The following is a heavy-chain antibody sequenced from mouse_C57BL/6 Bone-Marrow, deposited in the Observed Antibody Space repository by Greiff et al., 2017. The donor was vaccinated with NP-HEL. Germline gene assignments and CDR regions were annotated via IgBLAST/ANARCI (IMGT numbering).Heavy chain of an antibody. CDR2: IHPNSGST. J-gene: IGHJ4*01. CDR3: ARIYYGYRYYAMDY. CDR1: GYTFTSYW. D-gene: IGHD2-2*01. Sequence: VQLQQPGAELVKPGASVKLSCKASGYTFTSYWMHWVKQRPGQGLEWIGMIHPNSGSTNYNEKFKSKATLTVDKSSSTAYMQLSSLTSEDSAVYYCARIYYGYRYYAMDYWGQGTSVTVSS. V-gene: IGHV1-64*01.